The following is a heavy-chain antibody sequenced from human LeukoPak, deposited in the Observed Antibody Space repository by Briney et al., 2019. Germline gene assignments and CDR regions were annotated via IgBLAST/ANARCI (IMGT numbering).Heavy chain of an antibody. CDR1: GFTFSEFA. V-gene: IGHV3-23*01. CDR2: ISGSGGTT. Sequence: GGSLRLSCAASGFTFSEFAVGWVRQAPGKGLEWVSVISGSGGTTYYADSVKGRFTISRDNSKNTLYLQMNSLRAEDTAVYYCARETAAGFDCWGQGTLVTVSS. CDR3: ARETAAGFDC. J-gene: IGHJ4*02. D-gene: IGHD6-13*01.